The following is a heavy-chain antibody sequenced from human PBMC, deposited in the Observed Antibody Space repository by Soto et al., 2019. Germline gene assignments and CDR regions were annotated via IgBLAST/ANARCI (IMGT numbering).Heavy chain of an antibody. V-gene: IGHV3-7*01. J-gene: IGHJ4*02. CDR1: GFILSNYW. D-gene: IGHD6-13*01. CDR3: ARSSEAAFDY. Sequence: EVQLVESGGGLVQPGGSLRLSCAASGFILSNYWMSWVRQAPGKGLEWVANIKQDGSEKYYVDSVKGRFTISRDNDKNSLYLQMNSLRGEDTAIYYCARSSEAAFDYWGQGTLVTVSS. CDR2: IKQDGSEK.